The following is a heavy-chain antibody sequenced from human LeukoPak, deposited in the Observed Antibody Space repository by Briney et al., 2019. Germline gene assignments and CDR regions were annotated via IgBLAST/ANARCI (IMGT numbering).Heavy chain of an antibody. Sequence: SETLSLTCTVSGGSISSGGYYWSWIRQHPGKGLEWIGYIYYSGSTYYNPSLKSRVTISVDTSKNQFSLKLSSVTAADTAVYYCARKTMVRGVRNPHGDYWGQGTLVTVSS. CDR1: GGSISSGGYY. CDR2: IYYSGST. J-gene: IGHJ4*02. D-gene: IGHD3-10*01. V-gene: IGHV4-31*03. CDR3: ARKTMVRGVRNPHGDY.